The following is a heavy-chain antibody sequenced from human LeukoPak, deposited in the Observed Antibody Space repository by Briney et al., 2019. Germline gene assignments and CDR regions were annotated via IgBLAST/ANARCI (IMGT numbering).Heavy chain of an antibody. CDR2: ISYDGSNK. V-gene: IGHV3-30-3*01. CDR1: GFTFSSYA. CDR3: ARVPGYDSSGYFDY. J-gene: IGHJ4*02. D-gene: IGHD3-22*01. Sequence: PGGSLRLSCAASGFTFSSYAMHWVRQAPGKGLEWVAVISYDGSNKYYADSVKGRFTISRDNSKNTLYLQMNSLRAEDTAVYYCARVPGYDSSGYFDYWGQGTLVTVSP.